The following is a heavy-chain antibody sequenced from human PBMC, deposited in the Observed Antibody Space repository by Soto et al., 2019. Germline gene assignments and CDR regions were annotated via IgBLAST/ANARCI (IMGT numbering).Heavy chain of an antibody. CDR3: ARDGSTDTSGYYFNF. CDR1: GGSISTYY. CDR2: VFYTGST. Sequence: TSETLSLTCTVSGGSISTYYWSWIRQPPGKGLEWIGYVFYTGSTNYNPSLKTRVTISVDTSKSLFSLTLSSVTAADTAVYFCARDGSTDTSGYYFNFWGQGTLVTVSS. V-gene: IGHV4-59*01. D-gene: IGHD3-22*01. J-gene: IGHJ4*02.